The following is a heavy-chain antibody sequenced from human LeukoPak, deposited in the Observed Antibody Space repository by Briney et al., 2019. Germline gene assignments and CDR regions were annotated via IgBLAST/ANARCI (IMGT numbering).Heavy chain of an antibody. J-gene: IGHJ4*02. CDR3: ARDISYSSSPADFDY. CDR1: GTSMTSYF. CDR2: IYHSGSS. D-gene: IGHD6-6*01. Sequence: SETLSLTCTVSGTSMTSYFWSWIRQPPGKGLEWIGYIYHSGSSFYNPSLKSRVTISVDTSKNQFSLKLSSVTAADTAVYYCARDISYSSSPADFDYWGQGTLVTVSS. V-gene: IGHV4-59*12.